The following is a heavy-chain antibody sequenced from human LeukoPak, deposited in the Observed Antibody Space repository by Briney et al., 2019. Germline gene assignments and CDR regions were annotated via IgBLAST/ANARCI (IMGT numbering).Heavy chain of an antibody. D-gene: IGHD5-24*01. V-gene: IGHV3-20*04. CDR3: VRLGRDGYTYGAAY. Sequence: GGSLRLSCAGSGYSFDDYGMRWVRQAPGKGLEWVAGINWNGGSTGYAASVKGRCTISRDNAKNALYLEMNSLRAEDTAFYYCVRLGRDGYTYGAAYWGLGILVTVSS. CDR2: INWNGGST. J-gene: IGHJ1*01. CDR1: GYSFDDYG.